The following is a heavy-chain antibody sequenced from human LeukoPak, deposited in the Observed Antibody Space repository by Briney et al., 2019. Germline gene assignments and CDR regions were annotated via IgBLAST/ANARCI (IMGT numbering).Heavy chain of an antibody. Sequence: GGSLRLSCAASGFTFSTYAMSWVRQAPGKGLHWVSTISGSGGTTYYADSVKGRFTMSRDNSKDTLYLQMNSLRAEDTAVYYCANRRETTVTKSFDYWGQGTLVTVPS. CDR1: GFTFSTYA. V-gene: IGHV3-23*01. J-gene: IGHJ4*02. CDR2: ISGSGGTT. CDR3: ANRRETTVTKSFDY. D-gene: IGHD4-11*01.